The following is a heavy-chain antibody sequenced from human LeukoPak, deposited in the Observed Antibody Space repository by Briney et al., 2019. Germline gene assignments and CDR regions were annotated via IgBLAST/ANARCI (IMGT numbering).Heavy chain of an antibody. J-gene: IGHJ4*02. CDR2: IYYSGST. Sequence: SETLSLTCTVSGGSVSSGSYYWSWIRQPPGKGLEWIGYIYYSGSTNYNPSLKSRVTISVDTSKNQFSLKLSSVTAADTAVYYCARGGDSSSWEFGYWGQGTLVTVSS. V-gene: IGHV4-61*01. CDR3: ARGGDSSSWEFGY. CDR1: GGSVSSGSYY. D-gene: IGHD6-13*01.